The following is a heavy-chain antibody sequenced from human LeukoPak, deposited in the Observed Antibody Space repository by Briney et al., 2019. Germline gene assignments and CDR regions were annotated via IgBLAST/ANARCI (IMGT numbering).Heavy chain of an antibody. D-gene: IGHD4-23*01. CDR1: GFTFSSYW. CDR2: IASDGSST. Sequence: SGGSLRRSCAASGFTFSSYWMNWVRQAPGKGLVWVSRIASDGSSTTYADSVKGRFSISRDNAKNTLYLQMNSLRVEDTAVYYCARGRPHGNDYWGQGTLVTVSS. V-gene: IGHV3-74*01. CDR3: ARGRPHGNDY. J-gene: IGHJ4*02.